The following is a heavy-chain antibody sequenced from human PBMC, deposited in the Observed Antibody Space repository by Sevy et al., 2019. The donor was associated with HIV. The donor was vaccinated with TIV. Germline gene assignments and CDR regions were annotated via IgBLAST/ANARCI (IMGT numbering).Heavy chain of an antibody. CDR1: GFTFSDYY. D-gene: IGHD3-3*01. J-gene: IGHJ6*02. CDR3: ARGSYDFWSGYYASINYYYYGMDV. V-gene: IGHV3-11*01. CDR2: ISSSGSTI. Sequence: GGSLRLSCAASGFTFSDYYMSWIRQAPGKGLEWVSYISSSGSTIYYADSVKGRFTISRDNAKNSLYLQMNSLRAEDTAVYYCARGSYDFWSGYYASINYYYYGMDVWGQGTTVTVSS.